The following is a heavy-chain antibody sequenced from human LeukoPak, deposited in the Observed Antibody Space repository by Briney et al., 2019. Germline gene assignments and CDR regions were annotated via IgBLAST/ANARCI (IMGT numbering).Heavy chain of an antibody. V-gene: IGHV1-18*01. J-gene: IGHJ6*02. CDR2: ISAYNGNT. Sequence: ASVKVSCKASGYTFTSYGISWVRQAPRQGLEWMGWISAYNGNTNYAQKLQGRVTMTTDTSTSTAYMELRSLRSDDTAVYYCARDGTYYYGSGREDYYYGMDVWGQGTTVTVSS. CDR1: GYTFTSYG. D-gene: IGHD3-10*01. CDR3: ARDGTYYYGSGREDYYYGMDV.